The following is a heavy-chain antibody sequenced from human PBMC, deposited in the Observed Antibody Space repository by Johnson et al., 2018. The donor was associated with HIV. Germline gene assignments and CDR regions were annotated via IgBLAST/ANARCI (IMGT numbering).Heavy chain of an antibody. V-gene: IGHV3-20*04. CDR3: ARGRGALDI. Sequence: VHLVESGGGVVRPGGSLRLSCAVAGFRFDDYGMSWVRQAPGKGLEWISTINWNGGRTGYVDSLKGRFTISRDNANNSLYVQMNSLRAEDTAVYYCARGRGALDIWGQGTMVTVSS. J-gene: IGHJ3*02. D-gene: IGHD3-16*01. CDR2: INWNGGRT. CDR1: GFRFDDYG.